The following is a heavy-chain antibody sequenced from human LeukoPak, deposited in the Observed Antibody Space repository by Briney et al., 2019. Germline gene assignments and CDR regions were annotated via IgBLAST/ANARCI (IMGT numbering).Heavy chain of an antibody. CDR3: ATSIGGYNWFDP. D-gene: IGHD2/OR15-2a*01. CDR1: GFTFSSYW. V-gene: IGHV3-74*01. CDR2: ISSDGSGT. J-gene: IGHJ5*02. Sequence: GGSLRLSCAASGFTFSSYWMHWVRHAPGKGLVWVSRISSDGSGTTYADSVKGRFTISRDNAKNTLYLQMNSLRAEDTAVYYCATSIGGYNWFDPWGQGTLVTVSS.